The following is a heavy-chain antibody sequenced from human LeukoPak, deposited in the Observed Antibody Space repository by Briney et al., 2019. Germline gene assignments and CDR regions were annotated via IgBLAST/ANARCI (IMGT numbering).Heavy chain of an antibody. D-gene: IGHD2-21*02. CDR2: ISAYNGNT. J-gene: IGHJ4*02. CDR1: GYTFTSYG. CDR3: ARDRLAYCGGDCYWTGDY. V-gene: IGHV1-18*01. Sequence: ASVKVSCKASGYTFTSYGISWVRQAPGQGLEWMGWISAYNGNTNYAQKLQGRVTMTTDTCTSTAYMELRSLRSDDTAVYYCARDRLAYCGGDCYWTGDYWGQGTLVTVSS.